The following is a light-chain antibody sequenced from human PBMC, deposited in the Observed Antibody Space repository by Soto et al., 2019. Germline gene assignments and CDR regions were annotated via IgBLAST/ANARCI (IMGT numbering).Light chain of an antibody. CDR2: GAS. J-gene: IGKJ1*01. Sequence: EIVMTQSPGTLSVSPGQRATLSCRASQSVSSNLAWYQQKPGQAPSLLIYGASTRATGIPARFSGSGSGNEFAITISSLQSEDFAVYYCQKYNNWPRTFGQGTKVEIK. CDR3: QKYNNWPRT. V-gene: IGKV3-15*01. CDR1: QSVSSN.